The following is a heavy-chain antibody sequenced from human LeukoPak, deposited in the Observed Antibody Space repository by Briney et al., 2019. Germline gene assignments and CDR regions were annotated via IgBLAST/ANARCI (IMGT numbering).Heavy chain of an antibody. V-gene: IGHV3-48*03. J-gene: IGHJ6*04. Sequence: GGSLRLSCAVSGFNFGSYAMNWVRQAPGKGLEWVSYISSSGSTIYYADSVKGRFTISRDNAKNSLYLQMNSLRAEDTAVYYCAELGITMIGGVWGKGTTVTISS. CDR2: ISSSGSTI. CDR3: AELGITMIGGV. D-gene: IGHD3-10*02. CDR1: GFNFGSYA.